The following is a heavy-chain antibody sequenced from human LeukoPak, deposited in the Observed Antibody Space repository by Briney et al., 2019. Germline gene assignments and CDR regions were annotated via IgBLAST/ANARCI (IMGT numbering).Heavy chain of an antibody. D-gene: IGHD5-18*01. CDR2: INHSGST. CDR3: ARGVGYSYGHFDY. J-gene: IGHJ4*02. Sequence: KPSETLSLTCAVYGGSFSGYYWSWIRQPPGKGLEWIGEINHSGSTNYNPSLKSRVTISVDTSKNQFSLKLSSVTAADTAVYYCARGVGYSYGHFDYWGQGTLVTVSS. V-gene: IGHV4-34*01. CDR1: GGSFSGYY.